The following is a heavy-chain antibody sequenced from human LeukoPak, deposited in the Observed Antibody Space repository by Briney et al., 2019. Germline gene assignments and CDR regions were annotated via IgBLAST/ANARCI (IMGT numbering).Heavy chain of an antibody. D-gene: IGHD4-17*01. CDR1: GFTFSSYS. CDR2: ISTGSSYI. J-gene: IGHJ4*02. V-gene: IGHV3-21*01. Sequence: PGGSLRLSCVASGFTFSSYSMNWVRQAPGRGLEWVSSISTGSSYIYYADSVKGRFTISRDNAKNSLYLQMNSLRAEDTAVYYCARDNRGDYDLDSWGQGTLVTVSS. CDR3: ARDNRGDYDLDS.